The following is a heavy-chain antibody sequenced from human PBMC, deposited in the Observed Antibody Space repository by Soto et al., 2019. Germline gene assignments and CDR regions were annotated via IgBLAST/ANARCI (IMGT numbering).Heavy chain of an antibody. CDR3: VRASGNYFFDY. Sequence: EVQLVESGGGLVQPGGSLRLSCAVSGFTFSNYWMHWVRQAPGKGLVWVSRIKSDGSITTYADSVKGRFTISRDNAKNTLYLQMNNVRAEDTAVYYWVRASGNYFFDYWGQGTLVTVSS. CDR2: IKSDGSIT. V-gene: IGHV3-74*01. J-gene: IGHJ4*02. CDR1: GFTFSNYW. D-gene: IGHD1-26*01.